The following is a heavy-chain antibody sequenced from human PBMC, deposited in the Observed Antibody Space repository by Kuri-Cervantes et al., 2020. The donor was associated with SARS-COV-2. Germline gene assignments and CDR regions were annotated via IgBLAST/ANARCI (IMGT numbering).Heavy chain of an antibody. Sequence: LSLTCAASGFTFSSYAMHWVRQAPGKGLEWVSYISSSGSTIYYADSVKGRFTISRDNAKNSLYLQMNSLRAEDTAVYYCARGYDFWSGYFFGMDVWGQGTTVTVSS. V-gene: IGHV3-48*03. CDR3: ARGYDFWSGYFFGMDV. J-gene: IGHJ6*02. CDR2: ISSSGSTI. CDR1: GFTFSSYA. D-gene: IGHD3-3*01.